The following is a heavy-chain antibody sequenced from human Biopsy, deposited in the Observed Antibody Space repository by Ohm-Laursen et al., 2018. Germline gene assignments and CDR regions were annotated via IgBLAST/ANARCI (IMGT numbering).Heavy chain of an antibody. J-gene: IGHJ1*01. CDR1: GGTLSNYG. CDR2: NIPILGTG. Sequence: SVKVSCKALGGTLSNYGVNWVRQAPGQGLEWLGGNIPILGTGNYAQKFQDRVTVAADTSTSTATMELRSLRSDDTAVYYCATKLTGYFHHWGQGTLVIVSS. V-gene: IGHV1-69*06. D-gene: IGHD3-9*01. CDR3: ATKLTGYFHH.